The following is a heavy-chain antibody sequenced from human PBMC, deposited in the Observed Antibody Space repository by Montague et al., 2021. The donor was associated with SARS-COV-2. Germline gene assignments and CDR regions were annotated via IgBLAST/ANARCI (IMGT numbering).Heavy chain of an antibody. Sequence: SETLSLTCAVYGGSLSGYYWSWIRQPPGKGLEWIGEINHSGSAXXXPSXXXRVTISLDTSKNQFSLKLSSVTAANTAVNYCARGRRRYNWRGDTSYYYGMDVWGQGTTVTVAS. V-gene: IGHV4-34*01. CDR1: GGSLSGYY. J-gene: IGHJ6*02. D-gene: IGHD1-20*01. CDR2: INHSGSA. CDR3: ARGRRRYNWRGDTSYYYGMDV.